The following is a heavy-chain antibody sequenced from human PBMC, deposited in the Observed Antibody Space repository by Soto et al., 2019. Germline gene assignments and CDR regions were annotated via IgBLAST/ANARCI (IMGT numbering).Heavy chain of an antibody. CDR1: GFVYSNYA. V-gene: IGHV3-33*01. CDR3: VRGIPSQYTTDWLYWYFDL. CDR2: IWSDGTKK. J-gene: IGHJ2*01. Sequence: VQLVESGGGVVQPGRSLRLSCAASGFVYSNYAMHWVRLSPGKGLEWVAHIWSDGTKKYYMDSVKGRFIISRDNSLKTLHLQMDSLRAEDAAVYFCVRGIPSQYTTDWLYWYFDLWGRGTQVTVSA. D-gene: IGHD2-2*02.